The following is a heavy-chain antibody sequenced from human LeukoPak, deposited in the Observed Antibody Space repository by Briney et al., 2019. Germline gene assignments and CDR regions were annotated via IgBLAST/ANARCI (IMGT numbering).Heavy chain of an antibody. D-gene: IGHD3-22*01. Sequence: SETLSLTCTVSGGSISSGSYYWSWIRQPAGKGLEWIGRIYTSGSTNYNPSLKSRVSISVDTSKDQFSLKLSSVTAADTAVYYCARDSYRTSKPTYYYDSSGPLTGDAFDIWGQGTMVTVSS. CDR1: GGSISSGSYY. CDR2: IYTSGST. J-gene: IGHJ3*02. V-gene: IGHV4-61*02. CDR3: ARDSYRTSKPTYYYDSSGPLTGDAFDI.